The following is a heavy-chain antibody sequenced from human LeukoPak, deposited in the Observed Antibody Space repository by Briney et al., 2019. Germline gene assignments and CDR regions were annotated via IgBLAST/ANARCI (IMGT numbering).Heavy chain of an antibody. D-gene: IGHD6-13*01. J-gene: IGHJ6*03. Sequence: GGSLRLSCAASGFTFSSYGMHWVRQAPGKGLEWVAFIRSVGSNKYYADSVKGRFTISRDNSKNTLYLQMSSLRAEDTAVYYCAKWIAAAGANYYFYMDVWGKGTTVTVSS. CDR2: IRSVGSNK. CDR3: AKWIAAAGANYYFYMDV. V-gene: IGHV3-30*02. CDR1: GFTFSSYG.